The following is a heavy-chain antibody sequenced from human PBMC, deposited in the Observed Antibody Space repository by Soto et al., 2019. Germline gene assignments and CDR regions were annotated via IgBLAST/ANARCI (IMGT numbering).Heavy chain of an antibody. CDR1: GFTFSSYG. V-gene: IGHV3-30*18. J-gene: IGHJ6*02. Sequence: GGSLRLSCAASGFTFSSYGMHWVRQAPGKGLEWVAVISYDGSNKYYADSVKGRFTISRDNSKNTLYLQMNSLRAEDTAVYYCAKELNSDIVVVPAANIDYYYYGMDVWGQGTTVTVSS. D-gene: IGHD2-2*01. CDR3: AKELNSDIVVVPAANIDYYYYGMDV. CDR2: ISYDGSNK.